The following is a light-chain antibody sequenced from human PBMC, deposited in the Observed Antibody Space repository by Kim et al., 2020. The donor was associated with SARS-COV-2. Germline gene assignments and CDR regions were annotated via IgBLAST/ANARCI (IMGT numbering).Light chain of an antibody. Sequence: GQSITISCTGTSSGVGGYNYVSWYQHHPGKAPKLMIYDVSNRPSVVSNRFSGSKSGNTASLTISGLQAEDEADYYCSSYTSSSTRVFGGGTKLTVL. CDR3: SSYTSSSTRV. J-gene: IGLJ3*02. CDR1: SSGVGGYNY. V-gene: IGLV2-14*03. CDR2: DVS.